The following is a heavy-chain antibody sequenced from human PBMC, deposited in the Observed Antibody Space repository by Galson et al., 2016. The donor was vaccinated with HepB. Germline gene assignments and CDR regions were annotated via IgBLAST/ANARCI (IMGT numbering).Heavy chain of an antibody. V-gene: IGHV4-59*03. CDR2: IYQNGNT. CDR1: GGSIRNHY. J-gene: IGHJ2*01. Sequence: SETLSLTCNVSGGSIRNHYWGWIRQPPGKGLEWIGYIYQNGNTNFNPSLESRVGLSLDTSKNVVYLELRSVTASDTAVYFCAGGDDERGYCASGVCRYWYFDLWGRGTLVTVSS. D-gene: IGHD2-8*01. CDR3: AGGDDERGYCASGVCRYWYFDL.